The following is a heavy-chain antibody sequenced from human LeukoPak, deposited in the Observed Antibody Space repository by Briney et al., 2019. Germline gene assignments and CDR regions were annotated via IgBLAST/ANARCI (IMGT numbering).Heavy chain of an antibody. CDR3: ARALPKEAAVVEGPYYFDY. CDR2: MNPNSGST. CDR1: GYTFTSYD. D-gene: IGHD2-21*01. V-gene: IGHV1-8*01. Sequence: ASVKVSCKASGYTFTSYDINWVRQATGQGLEWMGWMNPNSGSTGYAQKFQGRVTMTRNTSISTAYMELSSLRSEDTAVYYCARALPKEAAVVEGPYYFDYWGQGTLVTVSS. J-gene: IGHJ4*02.